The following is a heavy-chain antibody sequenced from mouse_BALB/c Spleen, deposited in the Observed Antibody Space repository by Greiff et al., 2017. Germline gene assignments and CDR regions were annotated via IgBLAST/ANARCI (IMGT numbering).Heavy chain of an antibody. J-gene: IGHJ4*01. V-gene: IGHV5-6*02. Sequence: DVKLVESGGDLVKPGGSLKLSCAASGFTFSSYGMSWVRQTPDKRLEWVATISSGGSYTYYPDSVKGRFTISRDNAKNTLYLQMSSLKSEDTAMYYCARLDGYYVGAMDYWGQGTSVTVSS. D-gene: IGHD2-3*01. CDR2: ISSGGSYT. CDR3: ARLDGYYVGAMDY. CDR1: GFTFSSYG.